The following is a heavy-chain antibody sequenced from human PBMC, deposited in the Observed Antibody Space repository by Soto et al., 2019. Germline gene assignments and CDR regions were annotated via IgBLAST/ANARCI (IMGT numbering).Heavy chain of an antibody. CDR1: GGTFSSDA. V-gene: IGHV1-69*13. CDR3: ARASGYVSGWYHDY. Sequence: SVKVACKASGGTFSSDAVSWVRQAPGQGLEWMGGLIPILGTTHYAQKFQGRVTITADESTNTAYMELSSLRSDDTAVYYCARASGYVSGWYHDYWGQGTRVTVSS. J-gene: IGHJ4*02. D-gene: IGHD6-19*01. CDR2: LIPILGTT.